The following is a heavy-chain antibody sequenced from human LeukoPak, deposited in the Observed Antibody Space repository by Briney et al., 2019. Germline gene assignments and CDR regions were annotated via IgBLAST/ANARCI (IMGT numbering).Heavy chain of an antibody. CDR1: GGSTSSYY. D-gene: IGHD6-6*01. Sequence: SETLSLTCTVSGGSTSSYYWSWIRQPPGKGLEWIGYIYYSGSTNYNPSLKSRVTMSVDTSKNQFSLKLSSVTAADTAVYYCARYEYSSSSWFDPWGQGTLVTVSS. J-gene: IGHJ5*02. CDR3: ARYEYSSSSWFDP. V-gene: IGHV4-59*01. CDR2: IYYSGST.